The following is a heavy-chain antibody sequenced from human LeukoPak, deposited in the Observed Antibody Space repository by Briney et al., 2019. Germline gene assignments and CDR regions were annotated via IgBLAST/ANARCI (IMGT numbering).Heavy chain of an antibody. CDR1: GFTFSDYY. CDR2: ISSSGTTI. D-gene: IGHD4-11*01. J-gene: IGHJ4*02. CDR3: ARGIRQYAKSYYDY. V-gene: IGHV3-11*01. Sequence: GGSLRLSCAASGFTFSDYYMSWIRQAPGKGLEWLSYISSSGTTIYYTDSVKGRFTISRDNAKNSLYLQMNSLRAEDTAVYYCARGIRQYAKSYYDYWGQGTLVTVSS.